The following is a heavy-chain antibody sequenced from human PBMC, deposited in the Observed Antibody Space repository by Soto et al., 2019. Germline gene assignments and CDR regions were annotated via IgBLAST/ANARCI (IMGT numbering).Heavy chain of an antibody. CDR2: IKQDGSEK. J-gene: IGHJ6*03. D-gene: IGHD3-10*01. V-gene: IGHV3-7*01. CDR3: ARKQPTVRGFSAGYMDV. CDR1: GFTFSSYW. Sequence: VGSLRLSCAASGFTFSSYWMSWVRQAPGKGLEWVANIKQDGSEKYYVDSVKGRFTISRDNAKNSLYLQMNSLRAEDTAVYYCARKQPTVRGFSAGYMDVWGKGTTVTVSS.